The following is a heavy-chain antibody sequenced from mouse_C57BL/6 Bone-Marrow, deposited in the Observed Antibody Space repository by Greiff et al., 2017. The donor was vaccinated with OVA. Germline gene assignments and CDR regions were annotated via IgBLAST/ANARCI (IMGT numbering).Heavy chain of an antibody. Sequence: VQLKESGPELVKPGDSVKISCKASGYSFTGYFMNWVMQSHGKSLEWIGRINPYNGDTFYNQKFKGKATLTVDKSSSTADMELRSLISEDSAVYYCARSNIYYVPYYAMDYWGQGTSVTVSS. V-gene: IGHV1-20*01. CDR1: GYSFTGYF. CDR3: ARSNIYYVPYYAMDY. D-gene: IGHD2-1*01. CDR2: INPYNGDT. J-gene: IGHJ4*01.